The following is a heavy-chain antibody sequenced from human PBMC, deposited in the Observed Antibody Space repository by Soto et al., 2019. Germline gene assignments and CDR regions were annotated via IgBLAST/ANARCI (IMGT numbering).Heavy chain of an antibody. CDR3: ARDNAGNWFDP. D-gene: IGHD3-10*01. Sequence: ASVKVSCKASGYTLTGYYMHWLRQAPGQGLEWMGWINPNSGGTNYAQKFQGRVTMTTDTSTSTAYMELSSLRSDDTAVYYCARDNAGNWFDPWGQGTLVTVSS. V-gene: IGHV1-2*02. CDR1: GYTLTGYY. J-gene: IGHJ5*02. CDR2: INPNSGGT.